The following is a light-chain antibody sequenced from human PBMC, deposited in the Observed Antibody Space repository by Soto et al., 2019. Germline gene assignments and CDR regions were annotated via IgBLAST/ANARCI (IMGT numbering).Light chain of an antibody. CDR1: QSVDGY. Sequence: EIVLTQSAATLSLPPGVKGTLSCRDSQSVDGYLDWYRQKPYQAPRLLIYESSNRATGIPARFSGSGSGTDSSLPISSLEPEDFAVYYCPQRSTWPQKFGQGTKV. CDR3: PQRSTWPQK. V-gene: IGKV3-11*01. J-gene: IGKJ1*01. CDR2: ESS.